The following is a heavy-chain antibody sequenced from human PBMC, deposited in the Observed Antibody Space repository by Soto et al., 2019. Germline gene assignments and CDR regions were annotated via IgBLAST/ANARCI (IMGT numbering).Heavy chain of an antibody. CDR3: AHTPGTGYRSGSVDY. CDR2: IYWDDDK. CDR1: GFSLSTTGVG. Sequence: QITLKESGPPLVKPTQTLTLTCTFSGFSLSTTGVGVGWIRQPPGKALEWLALIYWDDDKRYSPSLKSRLTITKDTSKNQVVLAMTNMDPVDTATYYCAHTPGTGYRSGSVDYWGQGTLVTVSS. D-gene: IGHD6-19*01. J-gene: IGHJ4*02. V-gene: IGHV2-5*02.